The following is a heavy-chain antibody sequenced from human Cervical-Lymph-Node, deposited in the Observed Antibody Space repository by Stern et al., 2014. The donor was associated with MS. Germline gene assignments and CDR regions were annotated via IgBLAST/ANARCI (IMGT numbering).Heavy chain of an antibody. D-gene: IGHD6-6*01. CDR2: ISAYNGNT. CDR3: ARDRGAARPYYYYGMDV. V-gene: IGHV1-18*01. Sequence: AQLVEPGAEVKKPGASVKVSCQASGYTFTSYGVSWVRQAPGQGLEWMGWISAYNGNTNYAQELQGRVTMTTDTSTSTAYMELRSLRSDDTAVYYCARDRGAARPYYYYGMDVWGQGTTVTVSS. J-gene: IGHJ6*02. CDR1: GYTFTSYG.